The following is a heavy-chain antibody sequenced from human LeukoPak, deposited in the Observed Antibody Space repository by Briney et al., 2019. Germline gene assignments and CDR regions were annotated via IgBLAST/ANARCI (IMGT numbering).Heavy chain of an antibody. V-gene: IGHV1-24*01. D-gene: IGHD3-10*01. CDR2: FDPEDGET. CDR3: ARGHGSGSYFMYYYGMDV. CDR1: GYTLTELS. Sequence: ASVKVSCKVSGYTLTELSMHWVRQAPGKGLEWMGGFDPEDGETIYARKFQGRVTMTEDTSTDTAYMELSSLRSDDTAVYYCARGHGSGSYFMYYYGMDVWGQGTTVTVSS. J-gene: IGHJ6*02.